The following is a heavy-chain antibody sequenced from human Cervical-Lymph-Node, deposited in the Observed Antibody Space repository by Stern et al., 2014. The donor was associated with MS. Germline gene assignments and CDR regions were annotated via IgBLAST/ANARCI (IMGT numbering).Heavy chain of an antibody. J-gene: IGHJ4*02. D-gene: IGHD1-26*01. CDR1: EYTLTELS. Sequence: QDQLVQSGAEVKKPGASVKVSCKVSEYTLTELSMHWVRQAPGKGLEWMGRFDPQDGKTIYAQRFQGRVTLTEDTPTNTAYMELSSLRSDDTAVYYCATVVEISGSYLFDSWGQGTLVTVSS. V-gene: IGHV1-24*01. CDR2: FDPQDGKT. CDR3: ATVVEISGSYLFDS.